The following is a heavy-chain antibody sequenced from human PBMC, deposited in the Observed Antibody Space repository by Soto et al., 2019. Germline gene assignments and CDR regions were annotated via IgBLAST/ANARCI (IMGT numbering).Heavy chain of an antibody. CDR1: GFDFDDYA. V-gene: IGHV3-9*01. CDR3: ANSRRRLLQETNGFDP. CDR2: ISWNSLSM. J-gene: IGHJ5*02. D-gene: IGHD1-1*01. Sequence: EVQLVASGGALVQPGRSLRLSCAASGFDFDDYAMHWVRQVPGKGREWVSSISWNSLSMVYADSVKGRFTISRDNAQNILYLEMSNLRPEDTAFYSCANSRRRLLQETNGFDPWGQGTLVTVSS.